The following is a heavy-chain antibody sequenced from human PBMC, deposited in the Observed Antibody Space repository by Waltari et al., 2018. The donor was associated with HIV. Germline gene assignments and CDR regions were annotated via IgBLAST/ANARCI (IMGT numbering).Heavy chain of an antibody. CDR1: GYTFTGYY. CDR3: ARGGYDSSGYYRLYYYYYGMDV. Sequence: QVQLVPSGAEVKKPGASVKVSCKASGYTFTGYYMHWVRQAPGQGLEWMGWINPNSGGTNYAQKFQGRVTMTRDTSISTAYMELSRLRSDDTAVYYCARGGYDSSGYYRLYYYYYGMDVWGQGP. D-gene: IGHD3-22*01. J-gene: IGHJ6*02. CDR2: INPNSGGT. V-gene: IGHV1-2*02.